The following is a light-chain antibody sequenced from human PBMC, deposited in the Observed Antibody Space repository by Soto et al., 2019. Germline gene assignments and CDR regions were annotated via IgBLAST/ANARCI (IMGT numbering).Light chain of an antibody. Sequence: EIVFTQSPATLSLSPGERATLSCRASQSVSSYLAWYQQKPGQAPRLLIYDASNRATGIPARFSGSGSGTDFTLTISSLEPEDFAVYYCQQRSNWPPWTVGQGTKVDIK. V-gene: IGKV3-11*01. CDR2: DAS. CDR3: QQRSNWPPWT. J-gene: IGKJ1*01. CDR1: QSVSSY.